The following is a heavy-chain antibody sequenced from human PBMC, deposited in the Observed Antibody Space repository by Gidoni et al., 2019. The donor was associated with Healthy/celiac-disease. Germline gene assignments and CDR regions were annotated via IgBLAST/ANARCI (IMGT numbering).Heavy chain of an antibody. CDR1: GGSISSYY. CDR3: ARLNSGSYYQFDY. J-gene: IGHJ4*02. D-gene: IGHD1-26*01. CDR2: IYYSGST. V-gene: IGHV4-59*08. Sequence: QVQLQESRPGLVKPSETLSLTCTVSGGSISSYYWSWIRQPPGKGLEWIGYIYYSGSTNYNPSLKSRVTISVDTSKNQFSLKLSSVTAADTAVYYCARLNSGSYYQFDYWGQGTLVTVSS.